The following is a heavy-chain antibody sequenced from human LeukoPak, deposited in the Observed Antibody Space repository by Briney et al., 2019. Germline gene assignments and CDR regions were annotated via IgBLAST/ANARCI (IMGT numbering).Heavy chain of an antibody. CDR1: GFTFSSYA. Sequence: GGSLRLSCAASGFTFSSYAMSWVRQAPGKGLEWVSYISSSGSTIYYADSVKGRFTISRDNAKNSLYLQMNSLRAEDTAVYYCARGVVAATLDYWGQGTLVTVSS. CDR3: ARGVVAATLDY. D-gene: IGHD2-15*01. V-gene: IGHV3-48*03. CDR2: ISSSGSTI. J-gene: IGHJ4*02.